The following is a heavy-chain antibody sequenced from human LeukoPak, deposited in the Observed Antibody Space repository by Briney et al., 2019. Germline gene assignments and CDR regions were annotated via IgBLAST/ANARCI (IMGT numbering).Heavy chain of an antibody. Sequence: GGSLSLSCEASGFTFSSYAMNWVGRAPGKGLEWVAVISYDGSNKYYADSVKGRFTISRDNSKNTLYLQMNSLRAEDTAVYYCARDLAEYYDFWSGYRSNWFDPWGQGTLVTVSS. CDR3: ARDLAEYYDFWSGYRSNWFDP. J-gene: IGHJ5*02. CDR1: GFTFSSYA. V-gene: IGHV3-30-3*01. D-gene: IGHD3-3*01. CDR2: ISYDGSNK.